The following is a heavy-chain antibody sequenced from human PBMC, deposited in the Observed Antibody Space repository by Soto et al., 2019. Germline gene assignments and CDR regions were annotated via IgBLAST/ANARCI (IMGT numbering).Heavy chain of an antibody. CDR2: IIPIFGTA. J-gene: IGHJ5*02. Sequence: QVQLVQSGAEVKKPGSSVKVSCKASGGTFSSYAISWVRQAPGQGLEWMGGIIPIFGTANYAQKFQGRVTITAVESTSTAYMELSSLSSEDTAVYYCARDGLYGNWFDPWGQGTLVTVSS. CDR3: ARDGLYGNWFDP. D-gene: IGHD2-8*01. CDR1: GGTFSSYA. V-gene: IGHV1-69*12.